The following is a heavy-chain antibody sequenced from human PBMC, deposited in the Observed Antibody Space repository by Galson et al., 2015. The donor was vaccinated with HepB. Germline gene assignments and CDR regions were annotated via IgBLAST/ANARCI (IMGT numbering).Heavy chain of an antibody. Sequence: SVKVSCKASGYTFTSYAMHWVRQAPGQRLEWMGWINAGNGNTKYSQKFQGRVTITRDTSASTAYMELSSLRSEDTAVYYCARGGPSLGYCSSTSCSYCYYYGMDVWGQGTTVTVSS. CDR3: ARGGPSLGYCSSTSCSYCYYYGMDV. D-gene: IGHD2-2*01. CDR1: GYTFTSYA. J-gene: IGHJ6*02. V-gene: IGHV1-3*01. CDR2: INAGNGNT.